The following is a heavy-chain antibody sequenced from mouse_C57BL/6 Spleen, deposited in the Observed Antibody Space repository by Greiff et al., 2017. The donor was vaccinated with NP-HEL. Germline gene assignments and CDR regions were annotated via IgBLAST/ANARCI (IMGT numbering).Heavy chain of an antibody. CDR2: IYPGDGDT. V-gene: IGHV1-82*01. J-gene: IGHJ3*01. Sequence: VQLQQSGPELVKPGASVKISCKASGYAFSSSWMNWVKQRPGKGLEWIGRIYPGDGDTNYNGKFKGKATLTADKSSSTAYMQLSSLTSEDYAVYFCASPAYYSNYVLFADWGQGTLVTVSA. CDR3: ASPAYYSNYVLFAD. CDR1: GYAFSSSW. D-gene: IGHD2-5*01.